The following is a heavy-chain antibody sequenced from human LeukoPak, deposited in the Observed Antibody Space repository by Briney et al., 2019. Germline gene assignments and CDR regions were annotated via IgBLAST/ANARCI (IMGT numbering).Heavy chain of an antibody. V-gene: IGHV3-20*04. CDR2: INWNGGST. CDR3: ARAWGSGWPYYYYYMDV. Sequence: GGSLRLSCAASGFTFDDYGMSWVRQAPGKGREWVSGINWNGGSTGYADSVKGRFTISRDNAKNSLYLQMNSLRAEDTALYYCARAWGSGWPYYYYYMDVWGKGTTVTVSS. J-gene: IGHJ6*03. D-gene: IGHD6-19*01. CDR1: GFTFDDYG.